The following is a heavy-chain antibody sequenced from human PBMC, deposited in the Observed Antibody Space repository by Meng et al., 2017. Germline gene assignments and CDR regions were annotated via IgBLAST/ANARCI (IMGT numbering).Heavy chain of an antibody. D-gene: IGHD6-6*01. J-gene: IGHJ4*02. CDR3: ARRGIAARPFYY. V-gene: IGHV4-34*01. CDR2: INHSGST. CDR1: GGSFSGYY. Sequence: QCGAGLLKPSETPSLPCAVYGGSFSGYYWSWIRQPPGKGLEWIGEINHSGSTNYNPSLKSRVTISVDTSKNQFSLKLSSVTAADTAVYYCARRGIAARPFYYWGQGTLVTVSS.